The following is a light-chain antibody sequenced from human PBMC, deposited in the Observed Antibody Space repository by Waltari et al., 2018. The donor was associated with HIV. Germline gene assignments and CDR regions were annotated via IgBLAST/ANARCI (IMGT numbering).Light chain of an antibody. CDR3: SSYTSRGTLV. V-gene: IGLV2-14*01. CDR2: EVS. CDR1: SSDVGGYKY. J-gene: IGLJ2*01. Sequence: QSALTQPASVTDSPGQSITISCTGTSSDVGGYKYVSWYQQHPGKAPKLMIYEVSNRPSGVSNRFSGSKSGNTASLTISGLQAEDEAEYYCSSYTSRGTLVFGGGTKLTVL.